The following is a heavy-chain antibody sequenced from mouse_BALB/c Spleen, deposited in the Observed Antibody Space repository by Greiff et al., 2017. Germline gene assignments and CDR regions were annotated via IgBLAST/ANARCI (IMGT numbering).Heavy chain of an antibody. V-gene: IGHV5-12-1*01. J-gene: IGHJ4*01. Sequence: EVQGVESGGGLVKPGGSLKLSCAASGFAFSSYDMSWVRQTPEKRLEWVAYISSGGGSTYYPDTVKGRFTISRDNAKNTLYLQMSSLKSEDTAMYYCASDRDYYAMDYWGQGTSVTVSS. D-gene: IGHD2-14*01. CDR1: GFAFSSYD. CDR2: ISSGGGST. CDR3: ASDRDYYAMDY.